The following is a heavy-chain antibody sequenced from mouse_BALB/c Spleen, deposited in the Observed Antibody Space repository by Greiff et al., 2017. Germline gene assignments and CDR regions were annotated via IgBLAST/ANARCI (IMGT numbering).Heavy chain of an antibody. J-gene: IGHJ4*01. CDR2: ISYSGST. D-gene: IGHD1-2*01. V-gene: IGHV3-2*02. CDR1: GYSITSDYA. CDR3: ARGYQAMDY. Sequence: EVQLQQSGPGLVKPSQSLSLTCTVTGYSITSDYAWNWIRQFPGNKLEWMGYISYSGSTSYNPSLKSRISITRDTSKNQFFLQLNSVTTEDTATYYCARGYQAMDYWGQGTSVTVSS.